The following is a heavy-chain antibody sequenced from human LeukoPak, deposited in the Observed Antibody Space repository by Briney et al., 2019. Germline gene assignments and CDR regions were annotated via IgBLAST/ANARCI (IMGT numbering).Heavy chain of an antibody. CDR2: INAANGNT. CDR3: ARNLIDKTDFDY. J-gene: IGHJ4*02. Sequence: GASVKVSCKASGYTFTNYAVHWVRQAPGQSLEWMGWINAANGNTKYSQKFQGRLTITWDTFAGTAYMEVSSLRSEDTAVYYCARNLIDKTDFDYWGQGTLVTVSS. CDR1: GYTFTNYA. V-gene: IGHV1-3*01. D-gene: IGHD2-21*01.